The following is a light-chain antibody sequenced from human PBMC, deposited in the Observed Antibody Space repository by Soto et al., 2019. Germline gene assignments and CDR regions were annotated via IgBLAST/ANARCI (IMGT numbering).Light chain of an antibody. Sequence: QSVLTRPASVSGSPGQSITISCTGTSSDVGNYNFVSWFQQHPGKAPKFMIYEVNKRPSGVSTRFSGSKSGNTASLTISGLQADDEADYYCCSYAGSRTYVFGTGTKATVL. CDR2: EVN. V-gene: IGLV2-23*02. CDR3: CSYAGSRTYV. J-gene: IGLJ1*01. CDR1: SSDVGNYNF.